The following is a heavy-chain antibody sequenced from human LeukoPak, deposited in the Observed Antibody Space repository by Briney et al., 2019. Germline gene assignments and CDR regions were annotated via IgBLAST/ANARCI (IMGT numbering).Heavy chain of an antibody. V-gene: IGHV3-23*01. CDR3: AKKTAVAGTGYYFDY. Sequence: PGGSLRLSCAASGFTFSSYSMNWVRQAPGKGLEWVSAISGSGGSTYYADSVKGRFTISRDNSKNTLYLQMNSLRAEDTAVYYCAKKTAVAGTGYYFDYWGQGTLVTVSS. J-gene: IGHJ4*02. D-gene: IGHD6-19*01. CDR2: ISGSGGST. CDR1: GFTFSSYS.